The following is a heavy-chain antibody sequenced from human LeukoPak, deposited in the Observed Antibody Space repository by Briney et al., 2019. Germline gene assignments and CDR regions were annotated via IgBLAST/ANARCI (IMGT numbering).Heavy chain of an antibody. V-gene: IGHV3-33*01. CDR1: GFTFSSYG. J-gene: IGHJ4*02. CDR3: ASNIVGATFDY. CDR2: IWYDGSNK. D-gene: IGHD1-26*01. Sequence: HPGRSLRLSCAASGFTFSSYGMHWVRQAPGKGLEWVAVIWYDGSNKYYADSVKGRFTISRDNSKNTLYLQMNSLRAEDTAVYYCASNIVGATFDYWGQGPLVTVSS.